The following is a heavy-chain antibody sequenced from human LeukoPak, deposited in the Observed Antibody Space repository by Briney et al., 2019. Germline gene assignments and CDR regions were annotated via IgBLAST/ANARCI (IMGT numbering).Heavy chain of an antibody. V-gene: IGHV3-21*01. CDR3: ANHFACGSTSCHPFDS. CDR1: GFTFNTYS. J-gene: IGHJ4*02. CDR2: ISDNSNYI. D-gene: IGHD2-2*01. Sequence: GGSLRLSCAASGFTFNTYSMNWVRQAPGKGLEWVSSISDNSNYIYYSDSVEGRFTISRDNAKNSLYLQMNSLRVEDTAVYYCANHFACGSTSCHPFDSWGQGTLVTVSS.